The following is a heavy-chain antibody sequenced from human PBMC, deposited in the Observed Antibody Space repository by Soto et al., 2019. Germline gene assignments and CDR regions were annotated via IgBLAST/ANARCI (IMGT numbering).Heavy chain of an antibody. CDR3: ARSAPWCSGGSCYSGPIDY. Sequence: QLQLQESGPGLVKPSETLSLTCTVSGGSISSSSYYWGWIRQPPGKGLEWIGSIYYSGSTYYNPSLKSRVTISVDTSKNQFSLKLSSVTAADTAVYYCARSAPWCSGGSCYSGPIDYWGQGTLVTVSS. CDR1: GGSISSSSYY. CDR2: IYYSGST. D-gene: IGHD2-15*01. V-gene: IGHV4-39*01. J-gene: IGHJ4*02.